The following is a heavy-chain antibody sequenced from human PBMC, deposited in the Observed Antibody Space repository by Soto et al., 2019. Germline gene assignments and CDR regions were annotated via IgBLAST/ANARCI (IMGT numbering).Heavy chain of an antibody. CDR2: ISNDERNI. Sequence: EVLLVESGGGLVQPGGSMRLACAASGLTLSHYWMHWVRQVPGRGLVWVAEISNDERNIRTSYADSVKGRFTVSRDDAKNTLYLQMSSLRGDDTAVYYCASLSGPDDFWGEGAQVTVSS. CDR1: GLTLSHYW. CDR3: ASLSGPDDF. V-gene: IGHV3-74*01. J-gene: IGHJ4*02.